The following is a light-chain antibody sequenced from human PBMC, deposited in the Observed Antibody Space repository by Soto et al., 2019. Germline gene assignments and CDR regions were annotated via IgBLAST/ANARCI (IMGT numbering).Light chain of an antibody. CDR1: QSLSNW. Sequence: IQMTQSPSTLSASVGDRVTITCRASQSLSNWLAWYQQKPGKAPKLLIFDVSSLESGVPSRFSGSGSGTEFTLTISSLQPDDFATYYCQQSYSTPRTFGQGTKVDI. CDR3: QQSYSTPRT. V-gene: IGKV1-5*01. CDR2: DVS. J-gene: IGKJ1*01.